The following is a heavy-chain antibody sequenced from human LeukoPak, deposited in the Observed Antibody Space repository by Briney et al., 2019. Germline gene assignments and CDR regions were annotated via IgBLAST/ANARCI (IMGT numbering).Heavy chain of an antibody. D-gene: IGHD3-10*01. CDR2: ISYDGTNK. J-gene: IGHJ4*02. V-gene: IGHV3-30*04. CDR1: GFTFSTYA. CDR3: AKGGVWFGELLNRVDY. Sequence: GGSLRLSCAASGFTFSTYAMHWVRQAPGKGLEWAALISYDGTNKQYADSVKGRFTISRDNSKNTLYLQMNSLRAEDTAVYYCAKGGVWFGELLNRVDYWGQGTLVTVSS.